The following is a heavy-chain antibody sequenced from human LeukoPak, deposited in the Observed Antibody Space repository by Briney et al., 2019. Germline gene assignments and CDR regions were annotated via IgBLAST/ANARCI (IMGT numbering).Heavy chain of an antibody. D-gene: IGHD1-26*01. Sequence: GGSLRLSCAASGFTFSSYSMNWVRQAPGKGLEWVSSISSSSSYIYYADSVKGRFTISRDNAKNSLYPQMNSLRAEDTAVYYCAGREGWPGRDWGQGTLVTVSS. CDR2: ISSSSSYI. V-gene: IGHV3-21*01. J-gene: IGHJ4*02. CDR1: GFTFSSYS. CDR3: AGREGWPGRD.